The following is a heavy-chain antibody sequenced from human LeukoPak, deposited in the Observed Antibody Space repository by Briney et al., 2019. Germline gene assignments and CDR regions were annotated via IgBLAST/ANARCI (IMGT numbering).Heavy chain of an antibody. CDR1: GGSISTYY. V-gene: IGHV4-59*01. Sequence: SETLSLTCTVSGGSISTYYWSWIRQPPGKGLEWIGYIYYSGSTNYNSSLKSRVTISVDTSKNQSSLKLSSVTAADTAVYYCARTRGYCSSTSCSHEFDPWGQGTLVTVSS. CDR3: ARTRGYCSSTSCSHEFDP. CDR2: IYYSGST. D-gene: IGHD2-2*01. J-gene: IGHJ5*02.